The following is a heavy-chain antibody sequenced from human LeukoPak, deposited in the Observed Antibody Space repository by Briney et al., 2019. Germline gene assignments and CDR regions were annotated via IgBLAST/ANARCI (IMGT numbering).Heavy chain of an antibody. CDR1: GGSFSGYY. CDR3: ARYLDYGGNSRVFQH. Sequence: SETLSLTCAVYGGSFSGYYWSWIRQPPGKGLEWIGEINHSGSTNYNPSLKSRVTISVDTSKNQFSLKLSSVSAADTAVYYCARYLDYGGNSRVFQHWGQGTLVTVSS. D-gene: IGHD4-23*01. V-gene: IGHV4-34*01. CDR2: INHSGST. J-gene: IGHJ1*01.